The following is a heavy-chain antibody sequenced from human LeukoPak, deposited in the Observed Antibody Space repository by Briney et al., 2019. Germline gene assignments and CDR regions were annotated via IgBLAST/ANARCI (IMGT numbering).Heavy chain of an antibody. CDR1: GGSFSGYY. J-gene: IGHJ4*02. Sequence: SETLSLTCAVYGGSFSGYYWSWIRQPPGKGLEWIGEINHSGSTNYNPSLKSRVTISVDTSKNQFSLKLSSVTAADTAVYYCASFLPSGGYYYWGQGTLVTVSS. V-gene: IGHV4-34*01. D-gene: IGHD3-22*01. CDR2: INHSGST. CDR3: ASFLPSGGYYY.